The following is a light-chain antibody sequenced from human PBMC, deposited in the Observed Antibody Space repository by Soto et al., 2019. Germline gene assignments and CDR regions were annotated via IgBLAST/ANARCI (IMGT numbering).Light chain of an antibody. J-gene: IGLJ1*01. CDR1: SSDVGGYNY. Sequence: QSALTQPASVSGSPGQSITISCTGTSSDVGGYNYVSGYQQHPGKAPKLMIYAATDRPSGVSSRFSGSKSGNTASLTISGLQAEDEADYYCSSYTSSSTLFGTGTRSPS. V-gene: IGLV2-14*01. CDR3: SSYTSSSTL. CDR2: AAT.